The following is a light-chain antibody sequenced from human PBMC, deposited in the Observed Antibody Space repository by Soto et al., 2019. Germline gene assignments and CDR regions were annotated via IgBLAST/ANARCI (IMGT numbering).Light chain of an antibody. CDR1: QSLLHITGETF. J-gene: IGKJ5*01. CDR3: MQSTQLPPT. CDR2: EVS. Sequence: VMTQTTLSLSVAPGQPASISCKSSQSLLHITGETFLFWYLQKPGQSPQLLIYEVSTRVSGVPDRFSGSGSGTDFTLEISRVETDDVGIYYCMQSTQLPPTFGQGTRLAIK. V-gene: IGKV2D-29*02.